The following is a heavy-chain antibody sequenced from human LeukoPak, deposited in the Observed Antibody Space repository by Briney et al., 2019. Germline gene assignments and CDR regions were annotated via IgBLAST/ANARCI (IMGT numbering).Heavy chain of an antibody. CDR1: GYTFTSYG. V-gene: IGHV1-18*01. CDR2: ISAYNGNT. Sequence: ASVKVSCKASGYTFTSYGISWVRQAPGQGLEWMGWISAYNGNTNYAQKLQGRVTMTTDTSTSTAYMEPSSLRSEDTAVYYCARGLSVVPAEDAFDIWGQGTMVTVSS. J-gene: IGHJ3*02. CDR3: ARGLSVVPAEDAFDI. D-gene: IGHD2-2*01.